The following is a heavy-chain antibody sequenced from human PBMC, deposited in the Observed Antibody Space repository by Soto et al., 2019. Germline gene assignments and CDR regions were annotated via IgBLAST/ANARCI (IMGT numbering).Heavy chain of an antibody. Sequence: ASVKVSCKTSGYSFTAYGISWVRQAPGQGLEWMGWISCYNGKTKYAQKVQGRVTMTTDTSTSTAYMEVRSLRSDDTAIYYCARDAPPPELRFLEWHNYDYDGMDVWGQGTTVTVSS. D-gene: IGHD3-3*01. CDR2: ISCYNGKT. V-gene: IGHV1-18*01. CDR1: GYSFTAYG. CDR3: ARDAPPPELRFLEWHNYDYDGMDV. J-gene: IGHJ6*02.